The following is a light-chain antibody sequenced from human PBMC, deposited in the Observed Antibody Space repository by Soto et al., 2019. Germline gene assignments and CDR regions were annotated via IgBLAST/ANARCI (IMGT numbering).Light chain of an antibody. CDR1: QGISNW. V-gene: IGKV1-12*01. CDR3: QQANSFPLP. J-gene: IGKJ4*01. Sequence: DIQMTQPASSVYASVGDIASITCRARQGISNWLAWYQHKPGRAPKLLIYTGSSLQSGVPSRFRVTGALTDFTLTISSLQPEDVATYYCQQANSFPLPFGGETKVEIK. CDR2: TGS.